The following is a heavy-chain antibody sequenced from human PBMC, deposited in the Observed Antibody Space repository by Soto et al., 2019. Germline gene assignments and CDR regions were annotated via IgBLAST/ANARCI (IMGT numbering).Heavy chain of an antibody. Sequence: GSLRLSCAAAGFAFEDFAMHWVRPAPGQDLEWVSLINSVGTDSCYMDSVRGRFTLSRANGENSLYLQLHRLRPEDTDFYFCAKAVYYDYRSPRDHWGQVNLGTVSS. CDR3: AKAVYYDYRSPRDH. D-gene: IGHD3-3*01. CDR2: INSVGTDS. CDR1: GFAFEDFA. J-gene: IGHJ4*02. V-gene: IGHV3-43D*04.